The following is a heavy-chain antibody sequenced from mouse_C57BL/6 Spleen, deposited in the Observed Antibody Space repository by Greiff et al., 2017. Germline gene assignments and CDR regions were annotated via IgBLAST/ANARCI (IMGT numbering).Heavy chain of an antibody. CDR2: ISSGRSTI. D-gene: IGHD2-12*01. CDR3: ARRSYGGVDY. V-gene: IGHV5-17*01. Sequence: EVKLVESGGGLVKPGGSLTLSCAASGFTFSDYGMHWVRQAPERGLEWVAYISSGRSTIYYADTVKGRFTIPRDNAKNTLFLQVTSLRSEDTAMYYCARRSYGGVDYWGQGTSVTVSS. CDR1: GFTFSDYG. J-gene: IGHJ4*01.